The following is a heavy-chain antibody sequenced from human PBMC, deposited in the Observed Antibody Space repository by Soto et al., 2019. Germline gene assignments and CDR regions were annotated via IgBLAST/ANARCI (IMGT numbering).Heavy chain of an antibody. V-gene: IGHV6-1*01. J-gene: IGHJ3*02. CDR1: GDSVSSNSAA. D-gene: IGHD3-22*01. Sequence: SQTLSLTCAISGDSVSSNSAAWNWIRQSPSRGLEWLGRTYYRSKWYNDYAVSVKSRITINPDTSKNQFSLQLNSVTPEDTAVYYCARLVLGYYYDSSVQPDAFDICGQGSMVTVSS. CDR2: TYYRSKWYN. CDR3: ARLVLGYYYDSSVQPDAFDI.